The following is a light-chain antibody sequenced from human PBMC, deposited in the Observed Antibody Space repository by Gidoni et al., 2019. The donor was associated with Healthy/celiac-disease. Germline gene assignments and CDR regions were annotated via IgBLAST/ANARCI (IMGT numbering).Light chain of an antibody. J-gene: IGKJ2*01. V-gene: IGKV1-5*01. Sequence: DIQMTQSPSTLSASVGDRVTITCRASQSISSWLAWYQQKPGKAPKLLIYDASLLESGVPSRFSGSGSGTEFTLTISSLQPDDFATSYCQQYNSYRYTFGQGTKLEIK. CDR3: QQYNSYRYT. CDR2: DAS. CDR1: QSISSW.